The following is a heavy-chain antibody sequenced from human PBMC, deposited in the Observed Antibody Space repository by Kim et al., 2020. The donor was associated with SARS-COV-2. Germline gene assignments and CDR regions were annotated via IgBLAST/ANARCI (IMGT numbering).Heavy chain of an antibody. CDR2: IYYSGST. J-gene: IGHJ4*02. Sequence: SETLSLTCTVSGGSISSSSYYWGWIRQPPGKGLEWIGSIYYSGSTYYNPSLKSRVTISVDTSKNQFSLKLSSVTAADTAVYYCARDMDPPGVVPAAISRFGYCGQGTLVTVSS. D-gene: IGHD2-2*01. V-gene: IGHV4-39*07. CDR1: GGSISSSSYY. CDR3: ARDMDPPGVVPAAISRFGY.